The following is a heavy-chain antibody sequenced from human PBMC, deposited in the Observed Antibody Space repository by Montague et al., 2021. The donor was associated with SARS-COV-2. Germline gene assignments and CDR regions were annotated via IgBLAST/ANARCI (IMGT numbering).Heavy chain of an antibody. D-gene: IGHD3-3*01. V-gene: IGHV6-1*01. CDR2: TNYRSKWNN. CDR3: VRDTGFAQADFDA. J-gene: IGHJ4*02. Sequence: CAISGDSVCSNTVAWNWIRQSPSGRLEWLGRTNYRSKWNNDYATSVEGRISIDPDTSKNQFFLHLRSVTPEDTGVYYCVRDTGFAQADFDAWGQGILVTVSS. CDR1: GDSVCSNTVA.